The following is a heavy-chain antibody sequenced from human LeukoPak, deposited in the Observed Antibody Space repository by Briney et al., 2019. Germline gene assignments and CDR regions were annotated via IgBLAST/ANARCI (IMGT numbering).Heavy chain of an antibody. V-gene: IGHV3-53*01. CDR3: ARGVTVIVPLHGAFDI. CDR1: GFTVSSNY. CDR2: IYSGGST. D-gene: IGHD3-22*01. Sequence: GGSLRLSCAASGFTVSSNYMSWVRQAPGKGLEWVSVIYSGGSTYYADSVKGRFTISRDNSRNTLYLQMHSLRAEDTAVYYCARGVTVIVPLHGAFDIWGQGTMVTVSS. J-gene: IGHJ3*02.